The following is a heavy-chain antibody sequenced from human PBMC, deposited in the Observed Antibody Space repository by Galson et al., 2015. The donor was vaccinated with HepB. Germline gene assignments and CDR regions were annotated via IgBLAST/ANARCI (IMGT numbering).Heavy chain of an antibody. CDR3: ASATVDTDYGGNSENWFDP. Sequence: SVKVSCKASGGTFSSYAISWVRQAPGQGLEWMGGIIPIFGTANYAQKFQGRVTITADESTSTAYMELSSLRSEDTAVYYCASATVDTDYGGNSENWFDPWGQGTLVTV. CDR2: IIPIFGTA. J-gene: IGHJ5*02. D-gene: IGHD4-23*01. V-gene: IGHV1-69*13. CDR1: GGTFSSYA.